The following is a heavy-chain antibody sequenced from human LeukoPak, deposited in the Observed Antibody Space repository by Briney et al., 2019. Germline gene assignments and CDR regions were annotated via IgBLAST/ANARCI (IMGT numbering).Heavy chain of an antibody. D-gene: IGHD3-10*01. Sequence: PSETLSLTCAVSGGSISSSDYYWGWIRQPPGKGLEWIGSLYYGGGTYYNPSLKSRVTISVDTSKNQFSLKLNSVTAADTAVYYCARNPRYYGSGRQTRFHWFDPWGQGTLVTVSS. CDR1: GGSISSSDYY. V-gene: IGHV4-39*07. CDR3: ARNPRYYGSGRQTRFHWFDP. CDR2: LYYGGGT. J-gene: IGHJ5*02.